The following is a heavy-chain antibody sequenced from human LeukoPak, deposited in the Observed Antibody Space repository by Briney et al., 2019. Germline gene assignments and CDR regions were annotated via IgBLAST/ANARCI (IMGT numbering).Heavy chain of an antibody. V-gene: IGHV1-18*01. Sequence: ASVKVSCKASGYTFTNYGINWVRQAPGQGLEWMGWISAYNANTNYAQSLQGRVTMTTDTSTSTAYMDLRSLRSDDAAVYYCARGSYYYDPYYFDYWGQGTQVTVSS. CDR3: ARGSYYYDPYYFDY. J-gene: IGHJ4*02. D-gene: IGHD3-22*01. CDR1: GYTFTNYG. CDR2: ISAYNANT.